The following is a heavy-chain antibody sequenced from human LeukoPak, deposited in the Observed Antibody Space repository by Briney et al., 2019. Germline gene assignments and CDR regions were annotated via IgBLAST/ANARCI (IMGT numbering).Heavy chain of an antibody. V-gene: IGHV3-53*01. J-gene: IGHJ4*02. CDR2: IYSGGSA. CDR3: ARGDGAWDY. CDR1: GLTFRRNY. D-gene: IGHD4-17*01. Sequence: GGSLRLSCVASGLTFRRNYRSGAGRPPGKGLEWVSVIYSGGSAYYADSVEGRFTISRDNSKNTLYLQMNSLRAEDTAVYYCARGDGAWDYWGQGTLVTVSP.